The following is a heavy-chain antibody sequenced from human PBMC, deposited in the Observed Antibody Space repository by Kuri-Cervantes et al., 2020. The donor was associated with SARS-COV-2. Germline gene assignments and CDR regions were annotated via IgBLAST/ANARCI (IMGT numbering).Heavy chain of an antibody. Sequence: SETLSLTCTVSGGSISSSSYYWGWIRQPPGKGLEWIGSIYYSGSTYYNPSLKSRVTMSVDTSKNQFSLKLSSVTAADTAVYYCAREGRTAAGTWSYYYYYYMDVWGKGTTVTVSS. CDR2: IYYSGST. CDR1: GGSISSSSYY. V-gene: IGHV4-39*07. CDR3: AREGRTAAGTWSYYYYYYMDV. J-gene: IGHJ6*03. D-gene: IGHD6-13*01.